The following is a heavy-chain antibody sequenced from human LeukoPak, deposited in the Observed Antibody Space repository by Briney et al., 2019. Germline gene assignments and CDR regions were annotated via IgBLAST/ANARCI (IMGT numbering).Heavy chain of an antibody. Sequence: QPGGSLRLSCAASGFTFSLYWMHWVRQGPGKGLMWVSRLNEDGSTADYADSVKGRFTMSRDNAKGKVFLEMRGLTVEDTAIYFCVRERIYYCDLAYKERENFDPWGRGTLVTVSS. CDR2: LNEDGSTA. CDR3: VRERIYYCDLAYKERENFDP. V-gene: IGHV3-74*01. J-gene: IGHJ5*02. CDR1: GFTFSLYW. D-gene: IGHD3-9*01.